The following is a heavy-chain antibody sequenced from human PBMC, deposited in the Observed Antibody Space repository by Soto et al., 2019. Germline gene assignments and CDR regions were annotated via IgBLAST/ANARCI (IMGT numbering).Heavy chain of an antibody. J-gene: IGHJ3*02. CDR1: GFTFSNYV. CDR2: IWYDGSNK. V-gene: IGHV3-33*08. Sequence: GGSLRLTCTASGFTFSNYVMSWVRQAPGKGLEWVAVIWYDGSNKYYADSVKGRFTISRDNSKNTLYLQMNSLRAEDTAVYYCASSALPNRAFDIWGQGTMVTVSS. CDR3: ASSALPNRAFDI.